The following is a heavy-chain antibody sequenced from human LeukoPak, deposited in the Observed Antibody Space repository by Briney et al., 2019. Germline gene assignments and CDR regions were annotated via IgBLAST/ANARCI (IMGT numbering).Heavy chain of an antibody. Sequence: SETLSLTCTVSGGSISSYYWSWTRQPPGKGLEWIGYIYYSGSTSYNPSLKSRVTISVDTSKNQFSLKLSSVTAADTAVYYCARDRGLTKSGGVGFDYWGQGTLVTVSS. V-gene: IGHV4-59*01. CDR3: ARDRGLTKSGGVGFDY. CDR1: GGSISSYY. J-gene: IGHJ4*02. CDR2: IYYSGST. D-gene: IGHD3-10*02.